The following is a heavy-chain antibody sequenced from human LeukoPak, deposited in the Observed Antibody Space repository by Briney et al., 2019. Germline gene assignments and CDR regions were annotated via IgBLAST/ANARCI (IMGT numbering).Heavy chain of an antibody. CDR2: IYYSGST. CDR1: GGSISSSSYY. D-gene: IGHD3-22*01. Sequence: SETLSLTCTVSGGSISSSSYYWGWLRQPPGKGLEWIGSIYYSGSTYYNPSLKSRVTISVDTSKNQFSLKLSSVTAADTAVYYCARYPNYDSSGYDYWGQGTLVTVSS. CDR3: ARYPNYDSSGYDY. V-gene: IGHV4-39*01. J-gene: IGHJ4*02.